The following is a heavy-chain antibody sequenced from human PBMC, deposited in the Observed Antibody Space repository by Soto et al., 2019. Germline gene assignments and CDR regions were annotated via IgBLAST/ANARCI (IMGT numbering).Heavy chain of an antibody. J-gene: IGHJ4*02. D-gene: IGHD6-13*01. V-gene: IGHV1-18*04. CDR1: GYTFTSYG. CDR3: ARGAVAAAGIPTYYFDY. Sequence: ASVKVSCKASGYTFTSYGISWVRQAPGQGLEWMGWISAYNGNTNYAQKLQGRVTMTTDTSTSTAYMELRSLRAEDTAMYYCARGAVAAAGIPTYYFDYWGQGTLVTVSS. CDR2: ISAYNGNT.